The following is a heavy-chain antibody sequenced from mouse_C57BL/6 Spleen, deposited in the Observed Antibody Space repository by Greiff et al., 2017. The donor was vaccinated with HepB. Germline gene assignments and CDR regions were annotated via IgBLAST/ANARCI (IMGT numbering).Heavy chain of an antibody. Sequence: QVHVKQSGPELVKPGASVKISCKASGYSFTSYYIHWVKQRPGQGLEWIGWIYPGSGNTKYNEKFKGKATLTADTSSSTAYMQLSSLTSEDSAVYYCAREGGSSPYYYAMDYWGQGTSVTVSS. CDR1: GYSFTSYY. J-gene: IGHJ4*01. V-gene: IGHV1-66*01. CDR2: IYPGSGNT. D-gene: IGHD1-1*01. CDR3: AREGGSSPYYYAMDY.